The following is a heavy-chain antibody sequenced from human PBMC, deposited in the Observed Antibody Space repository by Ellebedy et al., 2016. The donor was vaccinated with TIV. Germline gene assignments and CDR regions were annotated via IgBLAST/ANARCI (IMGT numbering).Heavy chain of an antibody. CDR1: AGSISTYY. CDR2: IYYSGST. Sequence: SETLSLXXTVSAGSISTYYWSWIRQPPGKGLEWIGYIYYSGSTNYNPSLKSRVTISVDTSKNQFSLKLSSVTAADTAVYYCARVDTLYSLDYWGQGTLVTVSS. D-gene: IGHD1-26*01. V-gene: IGHV4-59*13. CDR3: ARVDTLYSLDY. J-gene: IGHJ4*02.